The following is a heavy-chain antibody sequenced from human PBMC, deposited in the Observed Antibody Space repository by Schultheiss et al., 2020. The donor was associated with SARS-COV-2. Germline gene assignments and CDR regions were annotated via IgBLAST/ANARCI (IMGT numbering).Heavy chain of an antibody. CDR1: GGTFSSYA. Sequence: ASVKVSCKASGGTFSSYAISWVRQAPGQGLEWMGWISAYNGNTNYAQKLQGRVTMTTDTSTSTAYMELRSLRSDDTAVYYCARNKSITGTLGDYWGQGTLVTVSS. V-gene: IGHV1-18*01. J-gene: IGHJ4*02. CDR3: ARNKSITGTLGDY. CDR2: ISAYNGNT. D-gene: IGHD1-7*01.